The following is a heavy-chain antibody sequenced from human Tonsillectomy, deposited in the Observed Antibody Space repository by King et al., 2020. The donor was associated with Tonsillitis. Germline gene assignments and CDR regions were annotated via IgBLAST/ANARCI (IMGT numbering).Heavy chain of an antibody. CDR3: ARYFGSYELDP. J-gene: IGHJ5*02. V-gene: IGHV4-34*01. CDR2: INNSGST. CDR1: GGSLSGYY. D-gene: IGHD2-21*01. Sequence: VQLQQWGAGLLKPSETLSLTCAVYGGSLSGYYWSWIRQPPGKGLEWIGEINNSGSTNYNPSLKSRVTISVDTSKNKFSLKLSSVTAADTAVYYCARYFGSYELDPWGQGTLVTVSS.